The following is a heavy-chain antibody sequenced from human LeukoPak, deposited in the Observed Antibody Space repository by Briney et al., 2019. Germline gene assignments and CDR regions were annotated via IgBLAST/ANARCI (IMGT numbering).Heavy chain of an antibody. CDR1: GGSFSGYY. V-gene: IGHV4-34*01. Sequence: PSETLSLTCAVYGGSFSGYYWSWIRQPPGKGLEWIGEINHSGSTNYNPSLKSRVTISVDTSKNQFSLKLSSVTAADTAVYYCARGPGYDYVWGSYRTLYYFDCWGQGTLVTVSS. D-gene: IGHD3-16*02. J-gene: IGHJ4*02. CDR2: INHSGST. CDR3: ARGPGYDYVWGSYRTLYYFDC.